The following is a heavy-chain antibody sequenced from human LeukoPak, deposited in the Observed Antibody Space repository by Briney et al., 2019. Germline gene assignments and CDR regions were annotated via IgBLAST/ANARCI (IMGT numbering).Heavy chain of an antibody. CDR3: ARLAAAGNWFDP. CDR2: INHSGST. D-gene: IGHD6-13*01. Sequence: SETLSLTCAVYGGSFSGYYWSWIRQPPGKGLEWIGEINHSGSTNYNPSLKSRVTISVDTSKNQFSLKLSSVTAADTAVYYCARLAAAGNWFDPWGQGTLVTVSS. V-gene: IGHV4-34*01. J-gene: IGHJ5*02. CDR1: GGSFSGYY.